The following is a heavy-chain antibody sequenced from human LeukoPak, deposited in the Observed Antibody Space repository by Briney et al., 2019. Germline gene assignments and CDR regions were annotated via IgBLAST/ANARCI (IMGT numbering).Heavy chain of an antibody. CDR2: INPSGGST. CDR3: ARASGIAVAGTLLRY. J-gene: IGHJ4*02. Sequence: ASVNVSCKASGYTFTSYYMHWVRQAPGQGLEWMGIINPSGGSTSYAQKFQGRVTVTRDTSTSTVYMELSSLRSEDTAVYYCARASGIAVAGTLLRYWGQGTLVTVSS. V-gene: IGHV1-46*01. D-gene: IGHD6-19*01. CDR1: GYTFTSYY.